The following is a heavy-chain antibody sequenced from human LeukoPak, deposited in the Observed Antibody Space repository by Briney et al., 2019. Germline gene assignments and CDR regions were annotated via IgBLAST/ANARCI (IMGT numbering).Heavy chain of an antibody. CDR2: INWNGGSP. J-gene: IGHJ6*03. CDR3: ARYSSSAPPYYYMDV. D-gene: IGHD6-6*01. V-gene: IGHV3-20*04. Sequence: GGSLRLSCAASGFTFDDYGMSWVRQAPAKALEWVSGINWNGGSPGYADSVKGRFTISRDNAKNSLYLQMNSLRAEDTALYYCARYSSSAPPYYYMDVWGKGTTVTVSS. CDR1: GFTFDDYG.